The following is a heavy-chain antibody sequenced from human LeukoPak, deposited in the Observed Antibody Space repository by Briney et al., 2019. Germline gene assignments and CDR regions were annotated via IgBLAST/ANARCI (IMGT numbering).Heavy chain of an antibody. J-gene: IGHJ4*02. CDR2: INHSGST. Sequence: SETLSLTCAVYGGSFSGYYWSWIRQPPGKGLEWIGGINHSGSTNYNPSLKSRVTISVDTSKNQFSLKLSSVTAADTAVYYCARLGSSIGIWGQGTLVTVSS. CDR1: GGSFSGYY. V-gene: IGHV4-34*01. CDR3: ARLGSSIGI. D-gene: IGHD6-6*01.